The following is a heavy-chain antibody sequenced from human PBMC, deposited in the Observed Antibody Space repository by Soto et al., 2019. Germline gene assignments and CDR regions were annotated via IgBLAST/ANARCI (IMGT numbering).Heavy chain of an antibody. D-gene: IGHD4-17*01. J-gene: IGHJ4*01. CDR3: AKPYGDYIRHFDS. CDR1: GFRFRDFA. Sequence: QMRLVESGGGVVQPGRSLRLSCAASGFRFRDFAMHWVGQAPGKGLEWVALMSPDGSGEEYADSVKGRFTISRDNSKNTLYLQMINLRPEDTAVYYCAKPYGDYIRHFDSWGHGTQVTVSS. V-gene: IGHV3-30-3*01. CDR2: MSPDGSGE.